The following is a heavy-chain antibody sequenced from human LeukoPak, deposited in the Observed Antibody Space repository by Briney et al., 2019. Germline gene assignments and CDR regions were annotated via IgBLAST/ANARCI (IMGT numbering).Heavy chain of an antibody. Sequence: AETLSLTCTVSGGSISSDYWSWIRQPPGKGLEWIGYISHGRTTSYNPSLQSRVTISVDTSKNQFSLKVTSVTAADTAVYYCARRVTSSGWYRDDSWGQGTLVTVSS. V-gene: IGHV4-59*08. CDR2: ISHGRTT. D-gene: IGHD6-19*01. CDR1: GGSISSDY. J-gene: IGHJ4*02. CDR3: ARRVTSSGWYRDDS.